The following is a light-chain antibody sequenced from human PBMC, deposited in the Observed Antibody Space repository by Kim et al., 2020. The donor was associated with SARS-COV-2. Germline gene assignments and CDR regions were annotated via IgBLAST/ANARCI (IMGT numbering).Light chain of an antibody. CDR3: SSYTSSSTVV. J-gene: IGLJ2*01. Sequence: GQSITISCTGTSSDVGGYNYVSWYQQHPGKAPKLMIYDVSNRPSGVSNRFSVSKSGNTASLTISGLPAEDEADYYCSSYTSSSTVVFGGGTQLTVL. V-gene: IGLV2-14*03. CDR1: SSDVGGYNY. CDR2: DVS.